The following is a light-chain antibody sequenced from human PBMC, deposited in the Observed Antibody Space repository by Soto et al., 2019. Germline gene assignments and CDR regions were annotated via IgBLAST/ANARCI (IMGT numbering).Light chain of an antibody. CDR3: QVWDTSNDHVV. J-gene: IGLJ2*01. CDR1: NIGSKS. V-gene: IGLV3-21*02. CDR2: DDS. Sequence: SYELTQPPSVSVAPGQTARITCGGNNIGSKSVHWYQQRPGQAPVLVVHDDSDRLSGIPERFSGSNSENTATLTITRVEAVDEADYYCQVWDTSNDHVVFGGGTKPTVL.